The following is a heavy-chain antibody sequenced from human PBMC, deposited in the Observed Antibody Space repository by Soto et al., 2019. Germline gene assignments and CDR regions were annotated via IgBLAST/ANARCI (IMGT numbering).Heavy chain of an antibody. Sequence: QVQLVESGGGVVQPGRSLRLSCAASGFTFSSYAMHWVRRAPGKGLAWMAVMSSDGSNKYYADSVKGRFTISRDNSKNTLYLQMNSLRPEDTALYYCARDGGAYWGQGTLVIVSS. CDR3: ARDGGAY. V-gene: IGHV3-30-3*01. CDR1: GFTFSSYA. CDR2: MSSDGSNK. J-gene: IGHJ4*02. D-gene: IGHD3-16*01.